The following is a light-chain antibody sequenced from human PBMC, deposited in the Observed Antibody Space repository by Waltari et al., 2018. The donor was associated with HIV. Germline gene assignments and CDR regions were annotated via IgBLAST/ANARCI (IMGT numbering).Light chain of an antibody. J-gene: IGKJ4*01. V-gene: IGKV1-16*02. CDR2: AAS. Sequence: DIQVTQSPSSLSASVGGRVTITFRASQGLNNYLAWFQQKPGEAPKSLIYAASTLQTGVPAKFSGSGSGTDFTLTINSLQPEDSATDWCLQYHSYPLTFGGGTKVEIK. CDR1: QGLNNY. CDR3: LQYHSYPLT.